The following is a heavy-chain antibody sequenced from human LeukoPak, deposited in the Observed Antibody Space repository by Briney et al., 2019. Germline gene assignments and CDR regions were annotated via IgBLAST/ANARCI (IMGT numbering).Heavy chain of an antibody. CDR1: EFTFSNYA. CDR3: AKAITIALGGYYFDY. Sequence: GGSLRLSCAASEFTFSNYAMSWVRQAPGKGLEWVSLISGSGGSTYYADSVKGRFTISRDNSKNTLYLQMNSLRAEDTAVYYCAKAITIALGGYYFDYWGQGTLVTVSS. CDR2: ISGSGGST. D-gene: IGHD3-10*01. J-gene: IGHJ4*02. V-gene: IGHV3-23*01.